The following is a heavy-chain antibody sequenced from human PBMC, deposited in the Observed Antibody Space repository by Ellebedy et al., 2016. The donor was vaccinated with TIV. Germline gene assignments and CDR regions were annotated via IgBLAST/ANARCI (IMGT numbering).Heavy chain of an antibody. CDR3: ARKYIYGFD. CDR2: IYSGGAT. CDR1: GFTFSNYW. J-gene: IGHJ4*02. D-gene: IGHD5-18*01. V-gene: IGHV3-66*01. Sequence: GESLKISCAASGFTFSNYWMTWVRQAPGKGLEWVSVIYSGGATSYADSVKGRFTISRDNSKNTLYLQMNSLRVEDTAVYYCARKYIYGFDWGQGTLVTVSS.